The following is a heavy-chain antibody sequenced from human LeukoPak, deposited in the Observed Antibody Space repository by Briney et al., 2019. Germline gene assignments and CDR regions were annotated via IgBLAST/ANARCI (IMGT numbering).Heavy chain of an antibody. J-gene: IGHJ4*02. CDR2: IIPIFGTA. CDR3: AKWNGSADDY. D-gene: IGHD3-3*01. CDR1: GDTFSSYA. V-gene: IGHV1-69*13. Sequence: EASVKVSCKASGDTFSSYAISWVRQAPGQGLEWMGGIIPIFGTANYAQKFQGRVTMTADESTSTAYMELSSLRSEDTAVYYGAKWNGSADDYWAGGTLLTVPS.